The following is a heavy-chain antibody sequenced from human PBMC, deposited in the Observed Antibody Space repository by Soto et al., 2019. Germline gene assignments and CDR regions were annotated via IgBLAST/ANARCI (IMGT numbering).Heavy chain of an antibody. CDR1: GYTFTSHG. CDR2: ISAYNGNT. D-gene: IGHD3-22*01. Sequence: QVQLLQSGAEVKKPGASVKVSCKASGYTFTSHGITWVRQAPGLGLDWMGWISAYNGNTDYAQKLQGRVTMTTDTSTSTADMERRSLRSDDTAVYYCARLLRWSTGYYYTMDVWGQGTTVSVSS. V-gene: IGHV1-18*01. CDR3: ARLLRWSTGYYYTMDV. J-gene: IGHJ6*02.